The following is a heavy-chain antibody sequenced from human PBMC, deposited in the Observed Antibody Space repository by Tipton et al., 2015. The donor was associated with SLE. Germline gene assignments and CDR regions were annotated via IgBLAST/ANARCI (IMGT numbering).Heavy chain of an antibody. CDR1: GGSINSGGYY. CDR3: ARDSSAWYQAFDI. CDR2: IYYSGST. D-gene: IGHD6-19*01. J-gene: IGHJ3*02. V-gene: IGHV4-31*03. Sequence: TLSLTCTVSGGSINSGGYYWSWIRQHPGKGLEWIGYIYYSGSTYYNPSLKSRVTISVDTSKNQFSLKLSSVTAADTAVYYCARDSSAWYQAFDIWGQGTMVTVSS.